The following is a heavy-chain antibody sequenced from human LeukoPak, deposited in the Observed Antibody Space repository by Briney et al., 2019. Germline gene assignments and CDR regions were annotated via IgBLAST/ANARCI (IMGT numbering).Heavy chain of an antibody. J-gene: IGHJ4*02. CDR2: VSSSGENT. Sequence: GGSLRLSCATSGFIFSNYAVNWVRQAPGKGLEWVSTVSSSGENTYYADSVKGRFTISRDNSKNTLYLQMNSLRAEDTAVYYCAKGAYYDLWGQGTLVTVSS. V-gene: IGHV3-23*01. D-gene: IGHD3-22*01. CDR3: AKGAYYDL. CDR1: GFIFSNYA.